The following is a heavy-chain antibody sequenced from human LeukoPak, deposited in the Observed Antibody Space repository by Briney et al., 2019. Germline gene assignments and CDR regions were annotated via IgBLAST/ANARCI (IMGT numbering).Heavy chain of an antibody. V-gene: IGHV3-43*02. Sequence: GGPVRLSCAASGFTFDDYAMHWDRQAPGKGLEWVSLIRGDGGSTYYADSVKGRFTISRDNSKNSLYLQMNNLRAEDTAVYYCAPEFYRFVDSWGQGSLGLVSS. J-gene: IGHJ4*02. D-gene: IGHD1-14*01. CDR1: GFTFDDYA. CDR2: IRGDGGST. CDR3: APEFYRFVDS.